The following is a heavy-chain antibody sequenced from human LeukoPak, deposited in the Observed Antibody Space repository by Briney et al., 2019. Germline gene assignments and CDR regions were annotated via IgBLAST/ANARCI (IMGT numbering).Heavy chain of an antibody. D-gene: IGHD3-16*01. CDR2: IYPGDSDT. CDR1: GYSFTSYW. Sequence: GESLKISCKGSGYSFTSYWIGWVRQMPGKGLEWTGIIYPGDSDTRYSPSFQGQVTISADKSISTAYLQWSSLKASDTAMYYCARGINYYYYGMDVWGQGTTVTVSS. J-gene: IGHJ6*02. V-gene: IGHV5-51*01. CDR3: ARGINYYYYGMDV.